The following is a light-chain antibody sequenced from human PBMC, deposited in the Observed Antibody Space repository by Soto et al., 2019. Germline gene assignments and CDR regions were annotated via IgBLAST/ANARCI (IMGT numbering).Light chain of an antibody. Sequence: DIQMTQSPSSVSASVGDRVTITCRSSQGISSRLAWYQQMPGKAPNLLIYAASNLQSGVPSRFSGSGSETDFTLTTGSLQPEDFATYYCQQANSFPLTFGGGTKVEIK. CDR3: QQANSFPLT. J-gene: IGKJ4*01. CDR1: QGISSR. CDR2: AAS. V-gene: IGKV1-12*01.